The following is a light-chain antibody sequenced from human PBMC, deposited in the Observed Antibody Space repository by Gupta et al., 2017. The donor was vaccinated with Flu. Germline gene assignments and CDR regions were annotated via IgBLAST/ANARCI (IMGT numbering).Light chain of an antibody. Sequence: SYVLTQPPSVSVAPVQTATITCERPTIGSKSVHWYQQKPGQAPELVVYDDSGRRAGIPERFSGSNSGATATLTISRVEAGEEADFYSQVWDRNSERVVFGGGTKLTVL. J-gene: IGLJ2*01. V-gene: IGLV3-21*02. CDR2: DDS. CDR1: TIGSKS. CDR3: QVWDRNSERVV.